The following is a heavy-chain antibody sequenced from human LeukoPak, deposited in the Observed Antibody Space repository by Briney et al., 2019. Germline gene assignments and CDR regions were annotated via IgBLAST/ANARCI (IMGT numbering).Heavy chain of an antibody. CDR3: ARFLRGATNALDI. CDR2: IFYSGTT. J-gene: IGHJ3*02. CDR1: GGSISGYY. Sequence: PSETLSLTCTVSGGSISGYYWGWIRQPPGKGLEYIGFIFYSGTTNYNPSLKSRVTISVDTSKNQFSLKLSSVTAADTAVYYCARFLRGATNALDIWGQGTMVTVSS. D-gene: IGHD1-26*01. V-gene: IGHV4-59*01.